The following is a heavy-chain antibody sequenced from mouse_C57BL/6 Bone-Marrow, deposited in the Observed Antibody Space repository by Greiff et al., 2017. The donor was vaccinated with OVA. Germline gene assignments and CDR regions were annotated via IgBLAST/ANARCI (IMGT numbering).Heavy chain of an antibody. V-gene: IGHV6-3*01. CDR3: TGEALGRPAMDY. CDR1: GFTFSNYW. J-gene: IGHJ4*01. D-gene: IGHD4-1*01. Sequence: EVKVEESGGGLVQPGGSMKLSCVASGFTFSNYWMNWVRQSPEQGLEWVAQIRLKSDNYATHYAESVKGRFTISRDDSKSSVYLQMNNLRAEDTGMYYCTGEALGRPAMDYWGQGTSVTVSS. CDR2: IRLKSDNYAT.